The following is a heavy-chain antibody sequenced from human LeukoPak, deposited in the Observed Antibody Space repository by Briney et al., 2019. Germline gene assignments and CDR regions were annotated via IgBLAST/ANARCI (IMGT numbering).Heavy chain of an antibody. CDR3: ARDGGGYGSSHGMDV. Sequence: GGSLRLSCAASGFTFSSYAMHWVRQAPGKGLEWVAVISYDGSNKYYADSVKGRFTISRDNSKNTLYLQMNSLRAEDTAVYYCARDGGGYGSSHGMDVWGQGTTVTVSS. D-gene: IGHD2-15*01. J-gene: IGHJ6*02. V-gene: IGHV3-30*04. CDR1: GFTFSSYA. CDR2: ISYDGSNK.